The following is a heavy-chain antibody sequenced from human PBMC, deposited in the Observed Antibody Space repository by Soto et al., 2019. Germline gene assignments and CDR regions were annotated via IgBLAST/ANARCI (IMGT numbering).Heavy chain of an antibody. CDR2: ISFDGSTK. Sequence: QVQLLECGGGVVQPGRSLRLSCAASGFTFSSYGMHWVRQAPGMGLEGVAVISFDGSTKYYADSVKARFTISRDNSKNTLYLQMNSVRTEDTGVYYCAKDLSHCDGDCYSPGSWGQGTLVTVSS. CDR3: AKDLSHCDGDCYSPGS. D-gene: IGHD2-21*02. J-gene: IGHJ5*02. V-gene: IGHV3-30*18. CDR1: GFTFSSYG.